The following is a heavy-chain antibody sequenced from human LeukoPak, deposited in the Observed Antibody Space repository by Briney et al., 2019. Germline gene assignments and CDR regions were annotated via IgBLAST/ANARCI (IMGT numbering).Heavy chain of an antibody. CDR3: ARDWGNWNYDY. D-gene: IGHD1-7*01. J-gene: IGHJ4*02. Sequence: GGSLRLSCAASGLTVSSNYMSWGRQAPGKGLEWVSLISSGGSTYYADSVRGRFTISRDNSKNTLYLQMNSMRAEDTAVYYCARDWGNWNYDYWGQGTLVTVSS. CDR2: ISSGGST. CDR1: GLTVSSNY. V-gene: IGHV3-66*01.